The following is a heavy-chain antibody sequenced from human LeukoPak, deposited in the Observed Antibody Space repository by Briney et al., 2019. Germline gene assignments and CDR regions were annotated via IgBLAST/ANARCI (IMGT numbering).Heavy chain of an antibody. D-gene: IGHD3-22*01. CDR2: IYYSGST. CDR3: ARADSSGSDAFDI. V-gene: IGHV4-59*01. Sequence: SETLSLTCTVSGGSISSYYWSWIRQPPGKGLGWIGYIYYSGSTNYNPSLKSRVTISVDTSKNQFSLKLSSVTAADTAVYYCARADSSGSDAFDIWGQGTMVTVSS. CDR1: GGSISSYY. J-gene: IGHJ3*02.